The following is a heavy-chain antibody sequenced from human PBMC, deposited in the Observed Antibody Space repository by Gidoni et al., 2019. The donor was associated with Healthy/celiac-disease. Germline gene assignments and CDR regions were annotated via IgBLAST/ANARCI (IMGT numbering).Heavy chain of an antibody. CDR2: IYYSGST. D-gene: IGHD3-22*01. CDR3: ARATYYYDSSGHYAFDI. Sequence: QLQLQESGPGLVKPSETLSLTCTVSGSSLSSSSYYWGWIRQPPGKGLEWIGSIYYSGSTYYNPSLKSRVTISVDTSKNQFSLKLSSVTAADTAVYYCARATYYYDSSGHYAFDIWGQGTMVTVSS. J-gene: IGHJ3*02. V-gene: IGHV4-39*07. CDR1: GSSLSSSSYY.